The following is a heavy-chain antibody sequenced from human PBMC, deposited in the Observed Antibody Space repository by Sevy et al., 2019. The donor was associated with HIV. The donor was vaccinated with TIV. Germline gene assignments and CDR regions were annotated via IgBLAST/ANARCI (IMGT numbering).Heavy chain of an antibody. CDR3: AREWCTKPHDY. D-gene: IGHD2-8*01. CDR2: FSFGCGKI. CDR1: GFTFSKYS. J-gene: IGHJ4*02. V-gene: IGHV3-23*01. Sequence: GGSLRLSCAASGFTFSKYSMSWIRQTPGKGLEWVSTFSFGCGKINYADSVKGRFTISRDNSRNTFYLQMNSLRAEDTAIYCGAREWCTKPHDYWGQGTVVTVSS.